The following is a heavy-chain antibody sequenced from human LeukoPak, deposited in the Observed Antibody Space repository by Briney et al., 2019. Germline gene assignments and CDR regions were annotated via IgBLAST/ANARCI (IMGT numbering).Heavy chain of an antibody. CDR1: GGSISSYY. D-gene: IGHD3-22*01. Sequence: PSETLSLTCTVSGGSISSYYWSWIRQPPGKGLEWIGYIYYSGSTNYSPSLKSRVTISVDTSKNQFSLKLSSVTAADTAVYYCARHGHYYDSSGYSFDYWGQGTLVTVSS. V-gene: IGHV4-59*08. J-gene: IGHJ4*02. CDR3: ARHGHYYDSSGYSFDY. CDR2: IYYSGST.